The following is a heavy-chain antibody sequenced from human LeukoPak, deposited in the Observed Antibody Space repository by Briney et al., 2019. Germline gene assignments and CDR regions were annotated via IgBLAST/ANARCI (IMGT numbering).Heavy chain of an antibody. CDR2: ISSSSSYI. J-gene: IGHJ4*02. V-gene: IGHV3-21*01. Sequence: TGGSLRLSCAASGFTFSSYSMNWVRQAPGKGLEWVSSISSSSSYIYYADTVKGRFTISRDNAKNSLYLQMNSLRAEDTAVYYCARVPYSYGSRQYYFDYWGQGTLVTVSS. CDR3: ARVPYSYGSRQYYFDY. D-gene: IGHD5-18*01. CDR1: GFTFSSYS.